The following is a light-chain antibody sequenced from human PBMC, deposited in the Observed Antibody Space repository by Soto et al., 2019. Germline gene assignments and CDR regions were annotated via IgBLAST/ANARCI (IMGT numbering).Light chain of an antibody. J-gene: IGLJ2*01. CDR3: GTWDSSLSACVV. Sequence: QSVLTQPPSVSAAPGQKVTISCSGSSSNIGNNYVSWYQQLPGTAPKLLIYENNKRPSGIPDRFSGSKSGTSATLGITGLQTGDEADYYCGTWDSSLSACVVFGGGTKVTVL. V-gene: IGLV1-51*02. CDR2: ENN. CDR1: SSNIGNNY.